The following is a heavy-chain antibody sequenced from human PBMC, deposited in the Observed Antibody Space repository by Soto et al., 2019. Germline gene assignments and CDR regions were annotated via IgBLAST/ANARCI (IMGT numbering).Heavy chain of an antibody. V-gene: IGHV3-23*01. CDR2: ISGSGGST. J-gene: IGHJ4*02. CDR3: AKDSENYDYVWGSSSAFDY. CDR1: GFTVSSYA. Sequence: PGGSLRLACAASGFTVSSYAMSWVRQAPGKGLEWVSAISGSGGSTYYADSVKGRFTISRDNSKNTLYLQMNSLRAEDTAVYYCAKDSENYDYVWGSSSAFDYWGQGTLVTVSS. D-gene: IGHD3-16*01.